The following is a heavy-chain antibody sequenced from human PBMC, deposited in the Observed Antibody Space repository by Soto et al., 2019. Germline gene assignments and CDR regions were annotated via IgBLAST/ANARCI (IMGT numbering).Heavy chain of an antibody. Sequence: GASVKVSCKASGYTFTSYAMHWVRQAPGQRLEWMGWINAGNGNTKYSQKFQGRVTITRDTSASTAYMELSSLRSEDTAVYYCARDQDIMVSHDAFDIWRQGTMVTVSS. CDR2: INAGNGNT. J-gene: IGHJ3*02. D-gene: IGHD2-8*01. V-gene: IGHV1-3*01. CDR3: ARDQDIMVSHDAFDI. CDR1: GYTFTSYA.